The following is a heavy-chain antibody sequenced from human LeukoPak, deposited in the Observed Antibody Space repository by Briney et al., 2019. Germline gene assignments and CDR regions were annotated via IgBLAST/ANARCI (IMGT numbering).Heavy chain of an antibody. D-gene: IGHD2-2*02. CDR1: GGSFSGYY. CDR2: INHSGST. V-gene: IGHV4-34*01. Sequence: PSETLSLTCAVYGGSFSGYYWSWIRQPPGKGLEWIGEINHSGSTNYNPSLKSRVTISVDTSKNQFSLKLSSLTAADTAVYYCARIMHLGYCSSTSCYTWFDPWGQGTLVTVSS. J-gene: IGHJ5*02. CDR3: ARIMHLGYCSSTSCYTWFDP.